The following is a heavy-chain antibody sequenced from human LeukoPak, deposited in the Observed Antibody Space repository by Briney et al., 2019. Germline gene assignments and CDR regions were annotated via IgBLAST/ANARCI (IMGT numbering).Heavy chain of an antibody. CDR1: GYTFTSYG. J-gene: IGHJ4*02. V-gene: IGHV1-18*01. D-gene: IGHD3-9*01. CDR2: ISAYNGNT. CDR3: ARDRYWFQYYDILTGYYSFDY. Sequence: GASVTVSCTASGYTFTSYGISWVRQAPGQGLEWMGWISAYNGNTNYAQKLQGRVTMTTDTSTSTAYMELRSLRSDDTAVYYCARDRYWFQYYDILTGYYSFDYWGQGTLVTVSS.